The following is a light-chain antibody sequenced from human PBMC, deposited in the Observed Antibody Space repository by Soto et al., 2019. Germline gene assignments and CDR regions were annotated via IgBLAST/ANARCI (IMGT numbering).Light chain of an antibody. CDR1: QSVSSY. CDR3: QQRSNWLT. J-gene: IGKJ4*01. V-gene: IGKV3-11*01. Sequence: EIVLTQSPATLSLSPGERATLSCRASQSVSSYLAWYQQKPGQAPRLLIYDASNRATGIPARFSGSGSGTDFPINISSLEPEDFAVYYCQQRSNWLTFGGGTKVEIK. CDR2: DAS.